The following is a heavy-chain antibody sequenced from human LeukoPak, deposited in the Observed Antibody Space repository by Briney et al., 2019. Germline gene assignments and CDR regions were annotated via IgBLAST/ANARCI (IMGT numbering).Heavy chain of an antibody. CDR3: ARDHEDDYVWGSYRYPNWFDP. J-gene: IGHJ5*02. CDR2: IYHSGST. CDR1: GYSISSGYY. Sequence: SETLSLTCTVSGYSISSGYYWGWIRQPPGKGLEWIGSIYHSGSTYYNPSLKSRVTISVDTSKNQFSLKLSSVTAADTAVYYCARDHEDDYVWGSYRYPNWFDPWGQGTLVTVSS. D-gene: IGHD3-16*02. V-gene: IGHV4-38-2*02.